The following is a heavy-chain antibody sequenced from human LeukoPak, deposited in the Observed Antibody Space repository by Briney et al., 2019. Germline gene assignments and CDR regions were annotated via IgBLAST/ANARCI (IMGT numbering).Heavy chain of an antibody. D-gene: IGHD3-3*01. CDR2: INPNSGGT. CDR3: ASEPPLDYDFWSGYYGMDV. V-gene: IGHV1-2*02. CDR1: GYTFTGYY. Sequence: ASVKVSCKASGYTFTGYYMHWVRQAPGQGLEWMGWINPNSGGTNYAQKFQGRVTMTRDTSTSTAYMELSRLRSDDTAVYYCASEPPLDYDFWSGYYGMDVWGQGTTVTVSS. J-gene: IGHJ6*02.